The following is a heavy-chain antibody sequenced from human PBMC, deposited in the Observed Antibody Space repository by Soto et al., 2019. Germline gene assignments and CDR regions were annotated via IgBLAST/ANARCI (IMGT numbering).Heavy chain of an antibody. D-gene: IGHD4-17*01. J-gene: IGHJ4*02. V-gene: IGHV1-24*01. CDR3: TTYHGDYNFEN. CDR1: GYTLNEVA. Sequence: QVPLVQSGAEVKKPGASVKVSCKVSGYTLNEVAMHWVRQAPGKGLEWLGGFDPDEAETIYAQHFQGRVTMPEDTTTDTVYMELSSLRSQETALYFCTTYHGDYNFENWGQGPLVTVSS. CDR2: FDPDEAET.